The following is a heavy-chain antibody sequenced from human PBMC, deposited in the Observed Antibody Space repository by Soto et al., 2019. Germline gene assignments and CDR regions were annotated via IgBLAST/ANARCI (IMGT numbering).Heavy chain of an antibody. CDR2: ISFDGTKK. Sequence: QPGGSLRLSXAASGFTFNIYALHWVRQAPGKGLEWVAVISFDGTKKYYSDSVKGRFTISRDNLKNTLYLQMNNLRVEDAALYFCAREDDYGYRYINYGLDVWGQGTTVTVSS. CDR3: AREDDYGYRYINYGLDV. D-gene: IGHD4-17*01. V-gene: IGHV3-30-3*01. CDR1: GFTFNIYA. J-gene: IGHJ6*02.